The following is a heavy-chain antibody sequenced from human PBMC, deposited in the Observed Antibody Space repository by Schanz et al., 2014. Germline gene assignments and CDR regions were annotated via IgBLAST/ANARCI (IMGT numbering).Heavy chain of an antibody. Sequence: EVQLVESGGGVARPGGSLRLSCAASGFTFENYALTWVRQVPGKGLEWVSRINWSDGGSTGYADSVRGRFTISRDNAKNSLYLEMNSLRVEDTAFYYCARDASSSDYHLAHWGQGTLVTVSS. J-gene: IGHJ4*02. CDR3: ARDASSSDYHLAH. V-gene: IGHV3-20*04. CDR1: GFTFENYA. D-gene: IGHD3-22*01. CDR2: INWSDGGST.